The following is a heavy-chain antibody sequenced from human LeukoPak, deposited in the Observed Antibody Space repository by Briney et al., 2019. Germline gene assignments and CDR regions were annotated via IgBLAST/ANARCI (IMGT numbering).Heavy chain of an antibody. CDR3: AREGTAGTNLNWFNP. Sequence: SETLSLTCTVSGGSISSYYWSWIRQPPGKGLEWMGDISYSGSTNFNPSLKSRVTISVDTSKNQFSLKLSSVTAADTAVYYCAREGTAGTNLNWFNPWGQGTLVTVSS. D-gene: IGHD1-1*01. V-gene: IGHV4-59*01. CDR2: ISYSGST. J-gene: IGHJ5*02. CDR1: GGSISSYY.